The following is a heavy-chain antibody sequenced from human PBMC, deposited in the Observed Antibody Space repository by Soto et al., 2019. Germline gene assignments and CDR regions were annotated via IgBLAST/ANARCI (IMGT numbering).Heavy chain of an antibody. CDR3: ARLTNYYDSSGYLY. CDR1: GGSISSGDYY. V-gene: IGHV4-30-4*01. Sequence: SETLSLTCTVSGGSISSGDYYWSWIRQPPGKGLEWIGYIYYSGSTYYNPSLKSRVTISVDTSKNQFSLKLSSVTAADTAVYYCARLTNYYDSSGYLYWGQGTLVTVSS. J-gene: IGHJ4*02. CDR2: IYYSGST. D-gene: IGHD3-22*01.